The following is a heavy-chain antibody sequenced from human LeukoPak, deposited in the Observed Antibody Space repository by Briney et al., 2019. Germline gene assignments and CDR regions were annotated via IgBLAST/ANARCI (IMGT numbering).Heavy chain of an antibody. CDR2: ISYDGSNK. D-gene: IGHD1-1*01. V-gene: IGHV3-30*14. J-gene: IGHJ3*02. CDR1: GFTFSSYA. Sequence: AGGSLRLSCAASGFTFSSYAMHWVRQAPGKGLEWVAVISYDGSNKYYADSVKGRFTISRDNSKNTLYLQMNSLRAEDTAIYYCAREWKFDIWGQGTMVTVSS. CDR3: AREWKFDI.